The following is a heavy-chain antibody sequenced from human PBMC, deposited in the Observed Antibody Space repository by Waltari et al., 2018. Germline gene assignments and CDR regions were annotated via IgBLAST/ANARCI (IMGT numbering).Heavy chain of an antibody. J-gene: IGHJ4*02. CDR1: GGSISSYF. D-gene: IGHD3-10*01. CDR3: ARDRGLESRDGPEYYFDY. CDR2: IYSSGTS. Sequence: QVRLQQSGPGLVKPSETLSLTCSVSGGSISSYFWTWLRQPPGKGLEWLGYIYSSGTSKSDPSRNTRVTFSVDKSKNQFSLKLSSVTAADTAVYYCARDRGLESRDGPEYYFDYWGQGSQVTVSS. V-gene: IGHV4-59*01.